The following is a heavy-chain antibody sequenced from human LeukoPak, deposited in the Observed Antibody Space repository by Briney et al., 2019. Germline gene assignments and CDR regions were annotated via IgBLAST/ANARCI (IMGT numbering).Heavy chain of an antibody. J-gene: IGHJ6*03. D-gene: IGHD5-18*01. CDR2: ISGSGGST. CDR3: AKAGKGYSYGLYYYYMDV. V-gene: IGHV3-23*01. Sequence: GGSLRLSCAASGFTFSSYAMSWVRQAPGKGLEWVSAISGSGGSTYYADSVKGRFTISRDNSKNTLYLQMNSLRAEDTAVYYCAKAGKGYSYGLYYYYMDVWGKGTTVTVSS. CDR1: GFTFSSYA.